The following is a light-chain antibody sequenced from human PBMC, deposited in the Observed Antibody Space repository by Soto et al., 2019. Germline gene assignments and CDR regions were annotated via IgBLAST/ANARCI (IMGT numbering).Light chain of an antibody. CDR3: QQLYSYPLT. CDR2: AAS. V-gene: IGKV1-9*01. Sequence: DIHLTQSPSFLSASVGDRVTITCRASQGISSFLAWYQQKPGKAPNLLMYAASTLQSGVPSRFSGGESGTEYTLTISSLQPEDSATYYCQQLYSYPLTFGGGTKVDIK. J-gene: IGKJ4*01. CDR1: QGISSF.